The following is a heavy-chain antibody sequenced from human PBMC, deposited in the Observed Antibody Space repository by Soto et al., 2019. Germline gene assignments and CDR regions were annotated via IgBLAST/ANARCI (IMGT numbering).Heavy chain of an antibody. V-gene: IGHV4-4*07. Sequence: PSETLSLTCTVSGGSISSYYWSWIRQSAGKGLEWIGRVSISGSTNYNPSLESRVTMSVDTSKNRVSLKLSSVTAADTAVYYCASALPGYGDYCFDNWGQGTLVTSPQ. D-gene: IGHD4-17*01. CDR1: GGSISSYY. CDR2: VSISGST. J-gene: IGHJ4*02. CDR3: ASALPGYGDYCFDN.